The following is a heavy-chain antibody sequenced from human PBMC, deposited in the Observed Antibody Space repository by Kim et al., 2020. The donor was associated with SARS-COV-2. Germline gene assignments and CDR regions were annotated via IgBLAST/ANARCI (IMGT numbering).Heavy chain of an antibody. CDR3: ARDYMVAGTDYYYGMDV. V-gene: IGHV3-30*04. D-gene: IGHD6-19*01. CDR1: GFTFSSYA. J-gene: IGHJ6*02. CDR2: ISYDGSNK. Sequence: GGSLRLSCAASGFTFSSYAMHWVRQAPGKGLEWVAVISYDGSNKYYADSVKGRFTISRDNSKNTLYLQMNSLRAEDTAVYYCARDYMVAGTDYYYGMDVCGQGTTVTVSS.